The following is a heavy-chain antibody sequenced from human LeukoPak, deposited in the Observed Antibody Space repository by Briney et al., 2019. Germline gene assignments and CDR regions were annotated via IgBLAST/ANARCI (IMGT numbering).Heavy chain of an antibody. D-gene: IGHD4-17*01. CDR2: ISGSGGNT. Sequence: TGGSLRLSCAASGFTFSNYAMTWVRQAPGKGLEWASVISGSGGNTYYADSVKGRFTISRDNSKNTLYLQMNSLRAEDTAVYYCANGNNGDYVRLDYWGQGTLVTVSS. V-gene: IGHV3-23*01. CDR1: GFTFSNYA. J-gene: IGHJ4*02. CDR3: ANGNNGDYVRLDY.